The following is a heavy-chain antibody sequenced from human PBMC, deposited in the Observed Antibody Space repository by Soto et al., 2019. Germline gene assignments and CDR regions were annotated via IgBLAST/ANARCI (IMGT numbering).Heavy chain of an antibody. V-gene: IGHV4-34*01. CDR3: ARVSRVREQWLVPNYCDY. CDR2: MNHSGST. D-gene: IGHD6-19*01. Sequence: SETLSLTCAVYGGSFSGYYWSWIRQPPGKGLEWIGEMNHSGSTNYNPSLKSRVTISVGTSNNQFSLKLSSVTAADTAVYYCARVSRVREQWLVPNYCDYGGQGTLVTVSS. CDR1: GGSFSGYY. J-gene: IGHJ4*01.